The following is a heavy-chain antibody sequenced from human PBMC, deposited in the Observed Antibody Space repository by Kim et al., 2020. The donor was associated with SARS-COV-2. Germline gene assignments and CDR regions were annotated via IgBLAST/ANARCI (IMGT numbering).Heavy chain of an antibody. V-gene: IGHV3-23*01. Sequence: YADSVKGRFTISRDNSKNTLYLQMNSLRAEDTAVYYCAKDFKDYYYGMDVWGQGTTVTVSS. J-gene: IGHJ6*02. CDR3: AKDFKDYYYGMDV.